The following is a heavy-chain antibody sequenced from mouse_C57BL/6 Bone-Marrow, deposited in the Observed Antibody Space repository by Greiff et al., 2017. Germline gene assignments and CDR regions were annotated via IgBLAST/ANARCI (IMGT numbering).Heavy chain of an antibody. CDR1: GFTFNTYA. CDR2: MRSKSSNYAT. Sequence: EVQRVESGGGLVQPKGSLKLSCAASGFTFNTYAMHWVRQAPGKGLEWVARMRSKSSNYATYYADSVQDRFTISRDDSQSMLYLQMNKLNTEDTAMYYCEREDYGTRFDYWGQGTTLTVSS. D-gene: IGHD1-1*01. J-gene: IGHJ2*01. CDR3: EREDYGTRFDY. V-gene: IGHV10-3*01.